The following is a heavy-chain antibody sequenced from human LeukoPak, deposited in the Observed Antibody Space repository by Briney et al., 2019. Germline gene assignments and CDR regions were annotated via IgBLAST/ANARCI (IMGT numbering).Heavy chain of an antibody. V-gene: IGHV1-24*01. CDR1: GYTLTELS. CDR2: FDPEDGET. Sequence: ASLKVSCKVSGYTLTELSMHWVRQAPGKGLEWMGGFDPEDGETIYAQKFKGRVTMTEDTSTDTAYMELSSLRSEDTAVYYCATTPTGMVRGAFDYWGQGTLVTVSS. J-gene: IGHJ4*02. D-gene: IGHD3-10*01. CDR3: ATTPTGMVRGAFDY.